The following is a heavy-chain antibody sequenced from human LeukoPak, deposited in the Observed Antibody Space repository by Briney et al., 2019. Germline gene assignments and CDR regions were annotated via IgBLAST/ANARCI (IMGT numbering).Heavy chain of an antibody. V-gene: IGHV4-59*12. CDR3: ARDMGELNCMDV. D-gene: IGHD3-16*01. CDR1: GGSIKSYY. J-gene: IGHJ6*02. Sequence: SETLSLTCSVSGGSIKSYYWNWLRQPPGKGLELLGYISDNGRTNYNTSLESRATISLDTSKNQFSLKLRFLTAPDTAIYYCARDMGELNCMDVWGQGTTVTVSS. CDR2: ISDNGRT.